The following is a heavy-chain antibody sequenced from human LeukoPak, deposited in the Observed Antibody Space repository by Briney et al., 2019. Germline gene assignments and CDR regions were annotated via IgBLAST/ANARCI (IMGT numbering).Heavy chain of an antibody. CDR1: GSTSGNYW. CDR3: AIDYYGSIDL. V-gene: IGHV3-74*01. D-gene: IGHD3-10*01. CDR2: INNDGST. J-gene: IGHJ1*01. Sequence: PGGSLKLSCVASGSTSGNYWMPWVRQAPGKELVCISRINNDGSTVYADSVAGRFTISRDNARNTLYLQMNTLRVEDAAVYYCAIDYYGSIDLWGQGTLVTVSS.